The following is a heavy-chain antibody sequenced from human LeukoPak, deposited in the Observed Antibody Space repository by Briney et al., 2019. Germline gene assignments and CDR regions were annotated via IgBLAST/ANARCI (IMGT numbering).Heavy chain of an antibody. J-gene: IGHJ4*02. CDR3: ARDYGSSGYYFDY. D-gene: IGHD3-22*01. CDR1: GFTFSSYA. Sequence: GRSLRLSCAASGFTFSSYAMHWVRQAPGKGLEWVAVISYDGSNKYHADSVKGRFTISRDNSKNTLYLQMNSLRAEDTAVYYCARDYGSSGYYFDYWGQGTLVTVSS. CDR2: ISYDGSNK. V-gene: IGHV3-30-3*01.